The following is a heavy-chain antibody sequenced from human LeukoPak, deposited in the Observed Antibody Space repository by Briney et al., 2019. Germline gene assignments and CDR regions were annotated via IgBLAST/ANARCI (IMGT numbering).Heavy chain of an antibody. J-gene: IGHJ4*02. Sequence: GGSLRLSCEASGFTVSSNYMGWVRQAPGKGLEWVSVIHTGGNTFYADSVKGRFIISRDNSKNTVYLQMSSLRAEDTAVYYCARTYYYDSGAYYPFDYWGQGTLVTVSS. CDR1: GFTVSSNY. D-gene: IGHD3-22*01. CDR2: IHTGGNT. CDR3: ARTYYYDSGAYYPFDY. V-gene: IGHV3-53*01.